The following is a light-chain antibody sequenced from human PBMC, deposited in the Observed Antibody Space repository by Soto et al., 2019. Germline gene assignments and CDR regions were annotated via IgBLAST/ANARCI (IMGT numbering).Light chain of an antibody. J-gene: IGKJ1*01. CDR2: GAS. V-gene: IGKV3-20*01. CDR3: QQYGSSGP. CDR1: QSVSNNY. Sequence: EIVLTKSPATLSVYKRERANLSCRASQSVSNNYLAWYQQKPGQAPRLLIYGASNRATGIPDRFSGSGSGTDFTLTISRLEPEDFAVYYCQQYGSSGPFGQVTKVDIK.